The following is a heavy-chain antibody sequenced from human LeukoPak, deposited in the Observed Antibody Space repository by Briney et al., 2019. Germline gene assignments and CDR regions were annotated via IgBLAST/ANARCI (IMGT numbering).Heavy chain of an antibody. J-gene: IGHJ4*02. D-gene: IGHD2-2*02. Sequence: GGSLRLSCAASGFTFDTYAMSWVRQAPGEGLEWVSTIGNTETYYADSVKGRFTISRDNSKNTLYLQMNSLRAEDTAVYYCVRHPTIVVVPAAIDYWGQGTLVTVSS. V-gene: IGHV3-23*01. CDR3: VRHPTIVVVPAAIDY. CDR1: GFTFDTYA. CDR2: IGNTET.